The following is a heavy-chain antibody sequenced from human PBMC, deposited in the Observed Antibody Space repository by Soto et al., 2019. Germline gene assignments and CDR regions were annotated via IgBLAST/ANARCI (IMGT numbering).Heavy chain of an antibody. Sequence: SETLSLTCTVSCGSISNYYWSWLRQPPGKGLEWIGYIYSSGSTHYNPSLQSRVTISADTSKNQVSLKVRSVTAADTAVYYCARDHPYSYGVYYFDYWGQGTPVTVS. D-gene: IGHD5-18*01. CDR1: CGSISNYY. J-gene: IGHJ4*02. CDR3: ARDHPYSYGVYYFDY. CDR2: IYSSGST. V-gene: IGHV4-59*01.